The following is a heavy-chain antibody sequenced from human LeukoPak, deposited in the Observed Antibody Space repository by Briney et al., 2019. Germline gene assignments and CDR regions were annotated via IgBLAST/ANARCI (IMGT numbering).Heavy chain of an antibody. CDR1: GFTFSSYA. V-gene: IGHV3-23*01. J-gene: IGHJ4*02. Sequence: PGGSLRLSCAASGFTFSSYAMSWVRQAPGKGLEWVSAISGSGGSTYYADSVKGRFTISRDNSKNTLYLQMNSLRAEDTAVYYCAKDPLGSVGAWPGYWGQGTLVTVSS. CDR3: AKDPLGSVGAWPGY. CDR2: ISGSGGST. D-gene: IGHD1-26*01.